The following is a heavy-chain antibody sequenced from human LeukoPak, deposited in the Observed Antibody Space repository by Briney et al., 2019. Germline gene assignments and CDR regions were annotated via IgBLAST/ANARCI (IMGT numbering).Heavy chain of an antibody. D-gene: IGHD2-21*02. CDR2: VKGTGGST. J-gene: IGHJ3*01. CDR3: AKDIRHIVVVTTIRGAFDF. Sequence: SGGSLRLSCAASGFTFSSYAMSWVRQAPWKGLEWVSAVKGTGGSTYYADSVKGRFTISRDNSKNTLYLQINSLRAEDTAVYYCAKDIRHIVVVTTIRGAFDFWGQGTMVTVSS. V-gene: IGHV3-23*01. CDR1: GFTFSSYA.